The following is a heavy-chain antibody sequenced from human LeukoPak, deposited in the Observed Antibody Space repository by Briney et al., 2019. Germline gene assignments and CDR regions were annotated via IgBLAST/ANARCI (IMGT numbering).Heavy chain of an antibody. Sequence: PGGSLRLSCAASGFIFSSYWMHWVRQAPGKGLVWVSHINSDGSSTNYADSVKGRFTVSRDNAKNTLYLQMNSQRAEDTAVYYCARDFRFLDDYWGQGTLVTVSS. CDR1: GFIFSSYW. D-gene: IGHD3-3*01. CDR2: INSDGSST. CDR3: ARDFRFLDDY. V-gene: IGHV3-74*01. J-gene: IGHJ4*02.